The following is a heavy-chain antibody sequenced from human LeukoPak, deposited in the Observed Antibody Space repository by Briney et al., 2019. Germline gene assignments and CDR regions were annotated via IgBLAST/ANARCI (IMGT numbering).Heavy chain of an antibody. CDR3: AKDFTPPIAAAAPYYFDY. CDR1: GFTFSSYA. Sequence: PGGSLRLSCVASGFTFSSYAIYWVRQAPGKGLEWVAVISYNGREIKYAGSVKGRFTISRDNSKNTLYLQMNSLRAEDTAVYYCAKDFTPPIAAAAPYYFDYWGQGTLVTVSS. D-gene: IGHD6-13*01. V-gene: IGHV3-30*04. CDR2: ISYNGREI. J-gene: IGHJ4*02.